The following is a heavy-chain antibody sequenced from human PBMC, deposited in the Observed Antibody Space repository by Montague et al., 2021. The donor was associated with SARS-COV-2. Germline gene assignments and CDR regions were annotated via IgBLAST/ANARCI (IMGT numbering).Heavy chain of an antibody. Sequence: SLRLSCAASGFTFSSYWMSWVRQAPGKGLEWVANIKQDGSEKYYVDSAKGRFTISRDNAKNSLYLQMNSLRAEDTAAYYCARDHRQVWFGAPVMERYFDYWGQGTLVTVSS. V-gene: IGHV3-7*01. D-gene: IGHD3-10*01. J-gene: IGHJ4*02. CDR3: ARDHRQVWFGAPVMERYFDY. CDR2: IKQDGSEK. CDR1: GFTFSSYW.